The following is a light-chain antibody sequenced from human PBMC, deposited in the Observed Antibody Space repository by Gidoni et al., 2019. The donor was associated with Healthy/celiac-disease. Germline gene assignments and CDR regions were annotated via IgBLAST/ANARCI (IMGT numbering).Light chain of an antibody. Sequence: DIVMTQSPDSLAVSLGERATINCKSSQSVLYSSNNKNYLAWYQQKPGQPPKLLIYWASTRESGVSDRFSGSGSGTDFTLTISSLQAEDVAVYYCQQSYSTLFTFGPGTKVDIK. CDR3: QQSYSTLFT. CDR1: QSVLYSSNNKNY. J-gene: IGKJ3*01. CDR2: WAS. V-gene: IGKV4-1*01.